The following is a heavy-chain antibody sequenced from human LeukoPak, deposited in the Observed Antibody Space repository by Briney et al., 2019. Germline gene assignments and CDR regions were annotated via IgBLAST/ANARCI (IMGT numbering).Heavy chain of an antibody. CDR2: TNPNNGNT. Sequence: ASVKVSCKASGYTFTNYGISWVRQAPGQGLEWMGRTNPNNGNTNYAQKLQGRLTMTTDTSTSTAYMELRSLRSDDTAVYYCASTHCSDGSCYWSSLDYWGQGTLVTVSS. V-gene: IGHV1-18*01. J-gene: IGHJ4*02. CDR1: GYTFTNYG. D-gene: IGHD2-15*01. CDR3: ASTHCSDGSCYWSSLDY.